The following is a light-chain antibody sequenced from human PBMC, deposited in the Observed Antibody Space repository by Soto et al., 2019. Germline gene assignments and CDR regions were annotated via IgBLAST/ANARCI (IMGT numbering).Light chain of an antibody. CDR2: DAS. CDR1: QSVGTS. J-gene: IGKJ5*01. V-gene: IGKV3-11*01. Sequence: EIVLTQSPATLSLSPGERATLSCRASQSVGTSLAWYQQKPGQAPRLLIYDASDRATGIPTRFSGSGSGTDFTLTISSLEPEDFAVYYCQQRYNWPPITFGQGTRLEIK. CDR3: QQRYNWPPIT.